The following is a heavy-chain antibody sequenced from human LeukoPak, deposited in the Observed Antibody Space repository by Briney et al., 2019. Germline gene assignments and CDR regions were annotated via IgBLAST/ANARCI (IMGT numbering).Heavy chain of an antibody. CDR3: ARDWGRRYSSGWYGDFDY. D-gene: IGHD6-19*01. V-gene: IGHV3-30-3*01. J-gene: IGHJ4*02. CDR2: ISYDGSDK. Sequence: GGSLRLSCAASGFTFSNYAMHWVRQAPGKGLEWVAVISYDGSDKYYADSVKGRFTISRDNSKNTLYLQMNNLRPEDTAAYYCARDWGRRYSSGWYGDFDYWGQGTLVTVSS. CDR1: GFTFSNYA.